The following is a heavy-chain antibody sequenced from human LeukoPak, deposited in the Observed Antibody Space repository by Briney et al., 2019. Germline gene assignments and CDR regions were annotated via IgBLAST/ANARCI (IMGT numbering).Heavy chain of an antibody. D-gene: IGHD5-12*01. CDR1: GGSISSSSYY. J-gene: IGHJ6*02. CDR3: ARPAVATRGVRKTREYGMDV. CDR2: IYYSGST. V-gene: IGHV4-39*01. Sequence: SETLSLTCTVSGGSISSSSYYWGWIRQPPGKGLEWIGSIYYSGSTYYNPSLKSRVTISVDTSMNQSSLKLSSVTAADTAVYYCARPAVATRGVRKTREYGMDVWGQGTTVTVSS.